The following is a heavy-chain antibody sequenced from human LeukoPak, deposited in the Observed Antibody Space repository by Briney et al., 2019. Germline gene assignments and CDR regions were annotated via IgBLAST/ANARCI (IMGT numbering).Heavy chain of an antibody. Sequence: PGGSLRLSCAASGFTFSSYWMSWVRQAPGKGLEWVANIKQDGSEKYYVDSVMGRFTISRDNAKNSLYLQMNSLRAEDTAVYYCAKDRTLTGITMVRGVTSFDYWGQGTLVTVSS. CDR1: GFTFSSYW. V-gene: IGHV3-7*03. D-gene: IGHD3-10*01. J-gene: IGHJ4*02. CDR2: IKQDGSEK. CDR3: AKDRTLTGITMVRGVTSFDY.